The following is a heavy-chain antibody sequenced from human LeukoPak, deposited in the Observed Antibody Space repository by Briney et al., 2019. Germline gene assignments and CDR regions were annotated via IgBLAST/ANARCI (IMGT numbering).Heavy chain of an antibody. J-gene: IGHJ4*02. CDR1: GFTFTDHP. Sequence: GESLRLSCVASGFTFTDHPMNWVRQAPGKGLEWISYIGGDGIAFYADSVKGRFTASKDDARKSMYLQMSSLRVEDTAVYYCAKDRANWAIDDWGQGTQVTVSS. CDR2: IGGDGIA. V-gene: IGHV3-69-1*01. CDR3: AKDRANWAIDD. D-gene: IGHD3-16*01.